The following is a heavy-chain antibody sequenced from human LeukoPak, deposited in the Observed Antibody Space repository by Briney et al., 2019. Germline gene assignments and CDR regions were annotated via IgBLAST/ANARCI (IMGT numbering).Heavy chain of an antibody. J-gene: IGHJ4*02. V-gene: IGHV3-30*03. Sequence: GGSLRLSCAASGFTFSSYGMHWVRQAPGKGLEWVAVISYDGSNKYYADSVKGRFTISRVNSKNTLYLQMNSLRAEDTAVYYCARLGGSGVVVPAAPDYWGQGTLVTVSS. CDR1: GFTFSSYG. D-gene: IGHD2-2*01. CDR2: ISYDGSNK. CDR3: ARLGGSGVVVPAAPDY.